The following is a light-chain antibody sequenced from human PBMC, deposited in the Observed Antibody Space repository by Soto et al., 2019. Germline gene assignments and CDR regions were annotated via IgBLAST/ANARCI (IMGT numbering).Light chain of an antibody. V-gene: IGLV1-40*01. Sequence: QSVLTQPPSVSGAPGQRVTISCTGSRSNIGAGYDVHWYQQLPGRAPKLLIYGTNNRPSGVPDRFSGSKSGMSASLAITGLQAADEANYYCQSYDNSLSGSRVFGGGTKVTVL. CDR3: QSYDNSLSGSRV. J-gene: IGLJ3*02. CDR2: GTN. CDR1: RSNIGAGYD.